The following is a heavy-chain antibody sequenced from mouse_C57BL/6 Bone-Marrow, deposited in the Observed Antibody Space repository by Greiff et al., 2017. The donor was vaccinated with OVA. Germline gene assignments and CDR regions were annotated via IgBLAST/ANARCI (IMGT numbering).Heavy chain of an antibody. CDR1: GFSFNTYA. D-gene: IGHD1-1*01. CDR3: VRQGLLLRFDY. Sequence: EVKLVESGGGLVQPKGSLKLSCAASGFSFNTYAMNWVRQAPGKGLEWVARIRSKSNNYATYYADSVKDRFTISRDDSESMLYLQMNNLKTEDTAMYYCVRQGLLLRFDYWGQGTTLTVSS. J-gene: IGHJ2*01. V-gene: IGHV10-1*01. CDR2: IRSKSNNYAT.